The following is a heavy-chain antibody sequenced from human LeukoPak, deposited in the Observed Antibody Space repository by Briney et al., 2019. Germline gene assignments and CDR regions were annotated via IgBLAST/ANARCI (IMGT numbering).Heavy chain of an antibody. V-gene: IGHV3-33*08. CDR3: ARDLFSPFVTTSLGSAFDI. CDR2: IWYDGSNK. CDR1: GFTFSSYA. D-gene: IGHD4-17*01. J-gene: IGHJ3*02. Sequence: GGSLRLSCAASGFTFSSYAMHWVRQAPGKGLEWVAVIWYDGSNKYYADSVKGRFTISRDNSKNTLYLQMNSLRAEDTAVYYCARDLFSPFVTTSLGSAFDIWGQGTMVTVSS.